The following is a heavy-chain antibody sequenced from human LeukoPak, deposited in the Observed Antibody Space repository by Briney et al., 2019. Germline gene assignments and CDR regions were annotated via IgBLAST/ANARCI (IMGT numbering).Heavy chain of an antibody. CDR2: IYYSGST. Sequence: PSETLSLTCTVSGGSISSYCWSWIRQPPGKGLEWVGYIYYSGSTNYNPSLKSRVTISVDTSKNQFSLKLSSVTAADTAVYYCARGAHLYNILTGYYTFFDYWGQGTLVTVSS. CDR1: GGSISSYC. D-gene: IGHD3-9*01. CDR3: ARGAHLYNILTGYYTFFDY. J-gene: IGHJ4*02. V-gene: IGHV4-59*01.